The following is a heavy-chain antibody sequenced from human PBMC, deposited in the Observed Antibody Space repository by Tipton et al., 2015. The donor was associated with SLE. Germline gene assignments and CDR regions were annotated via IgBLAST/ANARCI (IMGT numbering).Heavy chain of an antibody. CDR2: IYPDNSDT. V-gene: IGHV5-51*03. CDR3: ARRAYGYYHYGLDV. D-gene: IGHD4-17*01. Sequence: QLVQSGAEVKKPGESLKISCKGSGYSFGTHWIAWVRQMPGKGLEWMGIIYPDNSDTRDSPSFRGQVTMSADKSVNTAYLNWRSLKSSVTAIYYCARRAYGYYHYGLDVWGQGTAVTVSS. CDR1: GYSFGTHW. J-gene: IGHJ6*01.